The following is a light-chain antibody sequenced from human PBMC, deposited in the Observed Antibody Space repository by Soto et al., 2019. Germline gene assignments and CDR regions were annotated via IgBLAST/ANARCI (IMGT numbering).Light chain of an antibody. CDR1: NSDVGKYDF. CDR3: CSYTSSATVV. J-gene: IGLJ3*02. V-gene: IGLV2-23*02. Sequence: QSVLTQPASVSGTPGQSITISCTGTNSDVGKYDFVSWYQHYPDKAPKFIIYEVNKRPSGVSHRFSGSKSGSTASLTISGLQAEDEAYYYCCSYTSSATVVFGGGTKLTVL. CDR2: EVN.